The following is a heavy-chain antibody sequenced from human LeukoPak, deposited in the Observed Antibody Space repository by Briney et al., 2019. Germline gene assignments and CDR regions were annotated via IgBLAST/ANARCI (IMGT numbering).Heavy chain of an antibody. CDR3: AKNDCSGGSCGYFQH. Sequence: GGSLRLSCAASGFTSSSYAMSWVRQAPGKGLEWVSAISGSGGSTYYADSVKGRFTISRDNSKNTLYLQMNSLRAEDTAVYYCAKNDCSGGSCGYFQHWGQGTLVTVSS. J-gene: IGHJ1*01. CDR2: ISGSGGST. V-gene: IGHV3-23*01. D-gene: IGHD2-15*01. CDR1: GFTSSSYA.